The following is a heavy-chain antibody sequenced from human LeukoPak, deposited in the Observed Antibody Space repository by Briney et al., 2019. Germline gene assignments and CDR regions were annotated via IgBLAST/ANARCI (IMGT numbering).Heavy chain of an antibody. CDR2: INSDGSST. Sequence: GGSLRLSCAASGFTFSSYWMHWVRQAPGKGLVWVSRINSDGSSTSYADSVKGRFTISRDNAENTLYLQMNSLRAEDTAVYYCARAYCSSTSCYHYFDYWGQGTLVTVSS. D-gene: IGHD2-2*01. CDR3: ARAYCSSTSCYHYFDY. V-gene: IGHV3-74*01. CDR1: GFTFSSYW. J-gene: IGHJ4*02.